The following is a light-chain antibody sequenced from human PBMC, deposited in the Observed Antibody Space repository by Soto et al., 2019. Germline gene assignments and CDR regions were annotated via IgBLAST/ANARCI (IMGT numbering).Light chain of an antibody. CDR3: SSHTSGSTRV. CDR1: FSDVGGYDY. J-gene: IGLJ1*01. V-gene: IGLV2-14*01. Sequence: QSVLTQPASVSGSPGQSIAISCTGTFSDVGGYDYVSWYQQHPDKAPKLMIYEVTKRPSGVSNRFSGSKSGNTASLTISGLQPEDEADYYSSSHTSGSTRVFGSGTMVTVL. CDR2: EVT.